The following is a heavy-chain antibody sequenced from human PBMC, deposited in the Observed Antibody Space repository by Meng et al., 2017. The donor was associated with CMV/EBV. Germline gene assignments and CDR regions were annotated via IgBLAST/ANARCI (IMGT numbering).Heavy chain of an antibody. CDR1: GVTFSDYY. V-gene: IGHV1-2*02. J-gene: IGHJ4*02. D-gene: IGHD6-19*01. CDR3: VRSSGWSLFDY. CDR2: VNSNNDAT. Sequence: VQVVRSGAEMEKPGASVKVSCTPSGVTFSDYYSHGVRQAPGQGLEWMGWVNSNNDATNYARKFQGRVSMTRDTSISTAHMELSRLMSDDTAVYYCVRSSGWSLFDYWGQGTLVTVSS.